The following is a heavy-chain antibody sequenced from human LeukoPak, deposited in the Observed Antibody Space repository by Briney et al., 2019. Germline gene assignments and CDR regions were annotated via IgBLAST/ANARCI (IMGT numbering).Heavy chain of an antibody. CDR3: ARDMIGCSSTSCPYYCYYGMDV. V-gene: IGHV1-2*04. D-gene: IGHD2-2*01. J-gene: IGHJ6*02. Sequence: ASVKVSCKASGYTFTGYYMHWVRQAPGQGLEWMGWINPNSGGTNYAQKFQGWVTMTRDTSISTAYMELSRLRSDDTAVYYCARDMIGCSSTSCPYYCYYGMDVWGQGTTVTVSS. CDR2: INPNSGGT. CDR1: GYTFTGYY.